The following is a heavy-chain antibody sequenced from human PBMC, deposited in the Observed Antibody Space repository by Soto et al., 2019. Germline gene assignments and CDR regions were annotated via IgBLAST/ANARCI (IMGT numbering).Heavy chain of an antibody. CDR2: AYYSGST. CDR3: ARVRGGYTFWSGYLGGYGMDV. J-gene: IGHJ6*02. D-gene: IGHD3-3*01. CDR1: DGSISSSSHH. V-gene: IGHV4-39*01. Sequence: SETLSLTCSVSDGSISSSSHHWGWIRQTPGKGLEWIGSAYYSGSTFYNPSLKSRVTISVDTSRNQFSLILTSVTAADTAVYYCARVRGGYTFWSGYLGGYGMDVWGQGTTVTVSS.